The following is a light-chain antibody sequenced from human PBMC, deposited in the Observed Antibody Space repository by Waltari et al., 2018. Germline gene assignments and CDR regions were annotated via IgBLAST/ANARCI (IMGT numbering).Light chain of an antibody. Sequence: QLVLTQSPSASASLGASVKLTCTLSSGHSTYAIAWHQQQPGKGPRYLMKVDSNGGHFKGDGIPDRFSGSSSGTGRYLTISSLQSDDEADYYCQTWVTGIRVVFGGGTKLTVL. CDR1: SGHSTYA. CDR3: QTWVTGIRVV. J-gene: IGLJ2*01. V-gene: IGLV4-69*02. CDR2: VDSNGGH.